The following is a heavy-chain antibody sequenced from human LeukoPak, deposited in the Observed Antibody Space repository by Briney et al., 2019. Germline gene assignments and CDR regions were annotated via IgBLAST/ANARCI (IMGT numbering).Heavy chain of an antibody. CDR1: GGSISSGGYY. D-gene: IGHD1-26*01. CDR3: ARDGSGSMDFDY. CDR2: IYYSGGT. J-gene: IGHJ4*02. Sequence: SQTLSLTCTVSGGSISSGGYYWSWIRQHPGKGLEWIGYIYYSGGTYYNPSLKSRVTISVDTSKNQFSLKLSSVTAADTAVYYCARDGSGSMDFDYWGQGTLVTVSS. V-gene: IGHV4-31*03.